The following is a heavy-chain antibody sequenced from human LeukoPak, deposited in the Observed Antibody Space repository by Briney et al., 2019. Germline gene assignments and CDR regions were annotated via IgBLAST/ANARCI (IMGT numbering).Heavy chain of an antibody. CDR3: ARGGYSYGGHRY. D-gene: IGHD5-18*01. CDR1: GFTFNSYS. V-gene: IGHV3-21*01. CDR2: ISSSSSYI. J-gene: IGHJ4*02. Sequence: GGSLRLSCAASGFTFNSYSMNWVRQAPGKGLEWVSSISSSSSYIYYADSVKGRFTISRDNAKNSLYLQMNSLRAEDTAVYYCARGGYSYGGHRYWGQGTLVTVSS.